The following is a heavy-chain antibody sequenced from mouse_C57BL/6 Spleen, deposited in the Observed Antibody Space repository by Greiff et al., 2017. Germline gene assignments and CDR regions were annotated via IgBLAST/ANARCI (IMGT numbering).Heavy chain of an antibody. J-gene: IGHJ4*01. CDR1: GFNIKDDY. D-gene: IGHD2-4*01. V-gene: IGHV14-4*01. CDR2: IDPENGAT. CDR3: TTNDYDDGGYALGY. Sequence: VQLQQSGAELVRPGASVKLSCTASGFNIKDDYMHWVKQRPEQGLEWIGWIDPENGATEYASKFQGKATITADTSSNTAYLQLSSLTSEDTAVYYCTTNDYDDGGYALGYWGQGTSVT.